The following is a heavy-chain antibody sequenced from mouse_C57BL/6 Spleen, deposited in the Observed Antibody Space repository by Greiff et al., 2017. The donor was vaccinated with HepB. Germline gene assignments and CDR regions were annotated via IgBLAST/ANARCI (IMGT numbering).Heavy chain of an antibody. CDR3: ARRTTAFDY. J-gene: IGHJ2*01. CDR1: GFTFSSYA. D-gene: IGHD1-2*01. CDR2: ISDGGSYT. Sequence: EVMLVESGGGLVKPGGSLKLSCAASGFTFSSYAMSWVRQTPEKRLEWVATISDGGSYTYYPDNVKGRFTISRDNAKNNLYLQMSHLKSEDTAMYYCARRTTAFDYWGQGTTLTVSS. V-gene: IGHV5-4*03.